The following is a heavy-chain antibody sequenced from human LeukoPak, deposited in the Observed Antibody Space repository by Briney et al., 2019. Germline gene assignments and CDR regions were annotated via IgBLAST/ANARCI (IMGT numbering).Heavy chain of an antibody. Sequence: ASVKVSCKASGYTFTSYYMHWVRQAPGQGLEWMGIINPSGGSTSYAQKFQGRVTMTRDTSTSTVYMELSSLRSEDTAVYYCARDLPSDGSGWSGDDYWGQGTLVTVSS. CDR1: GYTFTSYY. V-gene: IGHV1-46*01. D-gene: IGHD6-19*01. J-gene: IGHJ4*02. CDR2: INPSGGST. CDR3: ARDLPSDGSGWSGDDY.